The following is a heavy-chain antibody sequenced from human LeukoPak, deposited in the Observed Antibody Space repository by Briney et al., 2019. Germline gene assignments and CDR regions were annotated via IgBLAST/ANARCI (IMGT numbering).Heavy chain of an antibody. CDR3: ARWSIVGATTAFDY. J-gene: IGHJ4*02. CDR1: GGSISSSNR. Sequence: SETLSLTCAVSGGSISSSNRWSWVRQSPGKGLEWIGEIYHSGSTNYNPSLKSRVTISVDKSKNQFSLKLSSVTAADTAVYYCARWSIVGATTAFDYWGQGTLVTVSS. V-gene: IGHV4-4*02. D-gene: IGHD1-26*01. CDR2: IYHSGST.